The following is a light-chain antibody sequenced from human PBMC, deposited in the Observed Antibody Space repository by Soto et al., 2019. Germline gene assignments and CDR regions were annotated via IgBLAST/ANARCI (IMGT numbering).Light chain of an antibody. CDR1: QIVSGW. J-gene: IGKJ1*01. V-gene: IGKV1-5*01. CDR2: DAS. CDR3: QQYETFSGT. Sequence: DLQMTQSPSTLSASVGDTVTVTCRASQIVSGWLAWYQQKPGEAPKLLVYDASALPRGVPSRFSGGGSGTKFTLTIASLQPDDFATYYCQQYETFSGTFGPGTKVDIK.